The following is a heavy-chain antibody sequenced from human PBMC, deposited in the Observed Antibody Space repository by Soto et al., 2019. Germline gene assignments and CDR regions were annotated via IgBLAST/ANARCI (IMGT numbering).Heavy chain of an antibody. CDR3: ARDDGYNLFDY. V-gene: IGHV3-7*01. D-gene: IGHD5-12*01. CDR2: IKQDGSEK. Sequence: EVQLVESGGGLVQPGGSLRLSCAASGFTFSSYWMSWVRQAPGKGLEWVANIKQDGSEKYYVDSVKGRFTISRDNAKNSLSLQMNSPRAEDTAVYYCARDDGYNLFDYWGQGTLVTVSS. J-gene: IGHJ4*02. CDR1: GFTFSSYW.